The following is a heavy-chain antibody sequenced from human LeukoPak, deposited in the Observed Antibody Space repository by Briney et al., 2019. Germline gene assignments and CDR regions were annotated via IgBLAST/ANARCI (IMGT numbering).Heavy chain of an antibody. CDR2: ISSRSDYI. CDR1: GLTFNNFW. V-gene: IGHV3-21*01. CDR3: ARDTRSSYSYYGMDV. Sequence: GGSLRLSCVVSGLTFNNFWMSWVRQAPGKGLEWVSSISSRSDYIYYADSVKGRFTISRDNAKNSLFLQMNSLRAEDTAVYHCARDTRSSYSYYGMDVWGQGTTVTVSS. D-gene: IGHD3-10*01. J-gene: IGHJ6*02.